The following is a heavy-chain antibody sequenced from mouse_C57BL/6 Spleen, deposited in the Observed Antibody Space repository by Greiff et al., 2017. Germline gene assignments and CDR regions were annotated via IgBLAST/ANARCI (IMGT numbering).Heavy chain of an antibody. CDR2: INPGSGGT. CDR3: ARSRGTGWYFDV. CDR1: GYAFTNYL. D-gene: IGHD3-3*01. Sequence: VQLQQSGAELVRPGTSVKVSCKASGYAFTNYLIEWVKQRPGQGLEWIGVINPGSGGTNYNEKFKGKATLTADKSSSTAYMQLSSLTSEASAVYFCARSRGTGWYFDVWGTGTTVTVSS. V-gene: IGHV1-54*01. J-gene: IGHJ1*03.